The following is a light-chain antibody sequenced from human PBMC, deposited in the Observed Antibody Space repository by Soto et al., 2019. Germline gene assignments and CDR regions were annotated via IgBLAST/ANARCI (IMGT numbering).Light chain of an antibody. J-gene: IGKJ1*01. CDR1: QSVSSSY. CDR2: GAS. CDR3: QQYGSSPWP. Sequence: EIVLTQSPGTLSLSPGERATLSCRASQSVSSSYLAWYQQKPGQAPRLLIYGASSRATGIPDRFSGSGSATDFTLTLSRLEPEDFAVYYFQQYGSSPWPFGQGT. V-gene: IGKV3-20*01.